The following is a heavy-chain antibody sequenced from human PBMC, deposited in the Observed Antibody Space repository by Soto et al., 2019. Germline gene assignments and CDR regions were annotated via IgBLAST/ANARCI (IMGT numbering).Heavy chain of an antibody. J-gene: IGHJ6*02. CDR3: AKESEHYYYHGMDV. CDR2: VSYSGGNT. Sequence: LRLSCAASGFTFNTYAMSWVRQAPGKGLEWVSTVSYSGGNTYYADFVKGRFTISRDNSKNSLYLQMNSLGAEDTAMYYCAKESEHYYYHGMDVWGQGTTVTVSS. D-gene: IGHD1-26*01. CDR1: GFTFNTYA. V-gene: IGHV3-23*01.